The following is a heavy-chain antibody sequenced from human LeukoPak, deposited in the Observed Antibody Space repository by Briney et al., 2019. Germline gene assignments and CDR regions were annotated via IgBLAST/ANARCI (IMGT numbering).Heavy chain of an antibody. Sequence: ASVKVSCKASGYTFTSYGISWVRQAPGQGLEWMGWISAYNGNTNYAQKLHGRVTMTTDTSTSTAYMELRSLRSDDTAVYYCARITMVRGVIISFYWGQGTLVTVSS. CDR2: ISAYNGNT. V-gene: IGHV1-18*01. CDR1: GYTFTSYG. J-gene: IGHJ4*02. D-gene: IGHD3-10*01. CDR3: ARITMVRGVIISFY.